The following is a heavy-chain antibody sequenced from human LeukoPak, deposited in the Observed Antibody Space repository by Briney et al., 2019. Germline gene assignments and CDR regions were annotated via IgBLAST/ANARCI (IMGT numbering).Heavy chain of an antibody. CDR1: GFTFSSYS. Sequence: GGSLRLSCAGSGFTFSSYSIYWVRQAPGKGLEWISYNSGSGTTKYYADSVRGRFTISRDNAKNSLYLQMDSLRAEDTAVYYCARGMPATAIRPYFDSWGQGTLVTVS. CDR3: ARGMPATAIRPYFDS. CDR2: NSGSGTTK. J-gene: IGHJ4*02. D-gene: IGHD2-2*02. V-gene: IGHV3-48*01.